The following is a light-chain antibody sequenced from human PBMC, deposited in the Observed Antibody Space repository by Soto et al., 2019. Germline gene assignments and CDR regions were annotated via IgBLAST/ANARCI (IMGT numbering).Light chain of an antibody. J-gene: IGKJ5*01. CDR3: QQSYITLIT. Sequence: DIQMTQSPSSLSASVGEDITITSRASQNIKNYLNWYQQKPGKDPKLLIYAASTLHIGVPSRFSGSGSGTDFTLTSSSLQPEDFATYYCQQSYITLITFGQGTRLENK. CDR1: QNIKNY. CDR2: AAS. V-gene: IGKV1-39*01.